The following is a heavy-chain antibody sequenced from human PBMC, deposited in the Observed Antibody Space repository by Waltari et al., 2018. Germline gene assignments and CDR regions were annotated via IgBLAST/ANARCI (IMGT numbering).Heavy chain of an antibody. CDR3: AKDAFGNTYLDY. Sequence: QVQLVESGGGVVQPGKSLRLSCVASGFSLSNSGMHWVRQTPGGGVGGVALTWSDGSVEYYADSVGGRFTVSRDNSKNILYLDMGSLRVDDTATYYCAKDAFGNTYLDYWGQGTLVTVSS. CDR2: TWSDGSVE. CDR1: GFSLSNSG. J-gene: IGHJ4*02. D-gene: IGHD3-10*01. V-gene: IGHV3-33*03.